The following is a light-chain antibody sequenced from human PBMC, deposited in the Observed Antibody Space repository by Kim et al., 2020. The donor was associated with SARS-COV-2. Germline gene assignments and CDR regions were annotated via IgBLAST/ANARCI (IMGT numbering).Light chain of an antibody. V-gene: IGKV1-33*01. Sequence: DIQLTQSPSSVSASVGDSVTITCPASQYIRKFLNWYQHKPGKAPELLISDASTLRTGVPSRFSGSASGTHFTFTISNLQPEDIATYYCQQYNNLQAITFGQGTRLEIK. J-gene: IGKJ5*01. CDR3: QQYNNLQAIT. CDR1: QYIRKF. CDR2: DAS.